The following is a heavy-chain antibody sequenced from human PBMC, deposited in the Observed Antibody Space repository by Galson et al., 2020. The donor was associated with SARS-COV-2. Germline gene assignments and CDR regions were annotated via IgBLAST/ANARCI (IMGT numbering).Heavy chain of an antibody. V-gene: IGHV3-23*01. D-gene: IGHD6-19*01. J-gene: IGHJ4*02. CDR1: GFTFSTYA. CDR2: ITSGYGGDFTS. CDR3: AKVSVAGTVDLLDF. Sequence: GESLKISCAASGFTFSTYAMTWVRQAPGKGLEWVSGITSGYGGDFTSYYADSVKGRFTISRDNSRNTLYLQMNSLRAEDTAVYYCAKVSVAGTVDLLDFWGQGTLVTVSS.